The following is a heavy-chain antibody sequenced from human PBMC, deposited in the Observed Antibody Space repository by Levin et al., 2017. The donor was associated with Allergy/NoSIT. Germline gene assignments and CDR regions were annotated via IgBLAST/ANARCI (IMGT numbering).Heavy chain of an antibody. D-gene: IGHD3-10*01. J-gene: IGHJ2*01. CDR1: GYSFTSYW. Sequence: GESLKISCKGSGYSFTSYWISWVRQMPGKGLEWMGRIDPSDSYTNYSPSFQGHVTISADKSISTAYLQWSSLKASDTAMYYCARGSKRGGSGGWELLPSGLHWYFDLWGRGTLVTVSS. V-gene: IGHV5-10-1*01. CDR2: IDPSDSYT. CDR3: ARGSKRGGSGGWELLPSGLHWYFDL.